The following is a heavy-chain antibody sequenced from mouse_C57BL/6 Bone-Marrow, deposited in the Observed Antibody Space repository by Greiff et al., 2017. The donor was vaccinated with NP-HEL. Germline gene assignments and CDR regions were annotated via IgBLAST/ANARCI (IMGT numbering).Heavy chain of an antibody. Sequence: VQLQQSGAELVKPGASVKLSCTASGFNIKGYCMHWVKQRPEQGLEWIGGIDPEGGDTKYDAKFQGKATIPADTSSNTAYMQISSLTSEDTAVYYCAIEVFISVGAKGFAYWGQGTPVTVSA. V-gene: IGHV14-2*01. D-gene: IGHD1-1*01. CDR1: GFNIKGYC. J-gene: IGHJ3*01. CDR2: IDPEGGDT. CDR3: AIEVFISVGAKGFAY.